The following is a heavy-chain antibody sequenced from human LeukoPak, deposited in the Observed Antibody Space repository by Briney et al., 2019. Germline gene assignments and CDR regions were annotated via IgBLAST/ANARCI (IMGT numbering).Heavy chain of an antibody. D-gene: IGHD5-18*01. Sequence: GGSLRLSCAVSGYTLNAYGMHWARQAPGKGLEWVAVIWGDGRNKNYADSVKGRFTISSDNSKNTVFLQMNNLRAEDTAVYYCTRGDAAMFTSQYYYMDVWGNGTTITVFS. J-gene: IGHJ6*03. CDR2: IWGDGRNK. CDR3: TRGDAAMFTSQYYYMDV. CDR1: GYTLNAYG. V-gene: IGHV3-33*01.